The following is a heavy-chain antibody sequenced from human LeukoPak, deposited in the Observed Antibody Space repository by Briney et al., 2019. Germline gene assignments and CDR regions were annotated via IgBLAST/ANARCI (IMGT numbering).Heavy chain of an antibody. D-gene: IGHD6-13*01. CDR2: ISWNSGSI. CDR3: AKDIAAAAHDAFDI. V-gene: IGHV3-9*01. J-gene: IGHJ3*02. CDR1: GFTFDDYA. Sequence: GGSLRLSCAASGFTFDDYAMRWVRQAPGKGLDWVSGISWNSGSIGYADSVKGRFTISRDKAKNSLYLQMNSLRAEDTALYYCAKDIAAAAHDAFDIWGQGTMVTVSS.